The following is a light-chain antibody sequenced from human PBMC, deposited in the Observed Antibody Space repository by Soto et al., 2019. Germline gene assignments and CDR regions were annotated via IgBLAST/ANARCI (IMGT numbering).Light chain of an antibody. CDR2: EVS. CDR3: QHLNSYPIT. CDR1: QGVSSH. V-gene: IGKV1-9*01. Sequence: IQSTQYPSSLSASVGDRFTITCRSSQGVSSHLAWHQQKPGKAPKLLIYEVSTLQSGVPSRFSGSGSGTDFTLTISCLQPEDFATYYCQHLNSYPITFGQGTRLEI. J-gene: IGKJ5*01.